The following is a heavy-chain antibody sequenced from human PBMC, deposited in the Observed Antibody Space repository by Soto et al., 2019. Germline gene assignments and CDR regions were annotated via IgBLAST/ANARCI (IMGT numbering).Heavy chain of an antibody. Sequence: QVQLVQSGAEVKKPGSSVKVACKVSGDTFSNYVINCVRQAPGQGLEWMGAIVPIFRTANYAQKFQGRGTNTADEFTITAYMELSGLRSDDTATYYCARETSAPGTFREYASDIWCQGTLVTVSS. J-gene: IGHJ3*02. CDR2: IVPIFRTA. D-gene: IGHD6-13*01. V-gene: IGHV1-69*12. CDR1: GDTFSNYV. CDR3: ARETSAPGTFREYASDI.